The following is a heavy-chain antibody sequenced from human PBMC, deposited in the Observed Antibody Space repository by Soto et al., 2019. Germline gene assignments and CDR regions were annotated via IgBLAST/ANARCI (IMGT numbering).Heavy chain of an antibody. CDR2: IKQDGSEK. CDR3: ARDSRPHGITIFGVANPNYFDY. J-gene: IGHJ4*02. D-gene: IGHD3-3*01. CDR1: GFTFSSYW. V-gene: IGHV3-7*03. Sequence: EVQLVESGGGLVQPGGSLRLSCAASGFTFSSYWMSWVRQAPGKGLEWVANIKQDGSEKYYVDSVKGRFTISRDNAKNSLYLQMNSLRAEDTAVYYCARDSRPHGITIFGVANPNYFDYWGQGTLVTVSS.